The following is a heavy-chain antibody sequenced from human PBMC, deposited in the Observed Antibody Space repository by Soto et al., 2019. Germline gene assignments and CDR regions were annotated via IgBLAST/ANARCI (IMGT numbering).Heavy chain of an antibody. J-gene: IGHJ4*02. Sequence: QVQLVESGGGVVQPGGSLRLSCAASGFTFSSYGMHWVRQAPGKGLQWVTIISYDENNKVYTDSVKGRFTVSRDNSKNTLYLQMNGLRAEDTAIYYCAKGWDGYTTRVFDHWGQGTLVAVSS. CDR3: AKGWDGYTTRVFDH. CDR1: GFTFSSYG. CDR2: ISYDENNK. V-gene: IGHV3-30*18. D-gene: IGHD5-12*01.